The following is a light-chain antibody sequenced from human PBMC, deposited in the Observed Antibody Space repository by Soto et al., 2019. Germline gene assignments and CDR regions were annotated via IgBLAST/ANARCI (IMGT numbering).Light chain of an antibody. CDR3: QQNNSYSWT. CDR1: QRMNNC. J-gene: IGKJ1*01. CDR2: DAS. V-gene: IGKV1-5*01. Sequence: DIQITHSPSTRSASVGDRVTTTVRASQRMNNCLTWYQQKPGKAPKLLIYDASTLESGVPSRFSGSGSGTEFTLTISSLQPDDFATYYCQQNNSYSWTFGQGTKVDIK.